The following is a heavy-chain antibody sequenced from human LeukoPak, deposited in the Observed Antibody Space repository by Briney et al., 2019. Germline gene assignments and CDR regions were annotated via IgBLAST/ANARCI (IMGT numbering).Heavy chain of an antibody. Sequence: PSETLSLTCSVSGDSVTSSYWNWIRQPPGKGLEWIGYVSADGTTKYSPSLRSRLIMSVDTAKNDISLILMSVTAADTAIYYCARLDCVLEGCYNHWGRGTLVTVAS. D-gene: IGHD2-15*01. CDR3: ARLDCVLEGCYNH. V-gene: IGHV4-59*08. CDR1: GDSVTSSY. J-gene: IGHJ4*02. CDR2: VSADGTT.